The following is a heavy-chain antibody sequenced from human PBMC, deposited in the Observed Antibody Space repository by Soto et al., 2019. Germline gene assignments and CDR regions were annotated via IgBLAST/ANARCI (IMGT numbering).Heavy chain of an antibody. CDR1: SVSNAW. Sequence: SVSNAWMDWVRQAPGKGLEWVGRIKSKTDGGTTDYAAPVKGRFTISRDDSKNTLYLQMNSLKTEDTAVYYCTTDLSDDSSGYYYPDWGQGTLVTVSS. D-gene: IGHD3-22*01. CDR3: TTDLSDDSSGYYYPD. J-gene: IGHJ4*02. CDR2: IKSKTDGGTT. V-gene: IGHV3-15*07.